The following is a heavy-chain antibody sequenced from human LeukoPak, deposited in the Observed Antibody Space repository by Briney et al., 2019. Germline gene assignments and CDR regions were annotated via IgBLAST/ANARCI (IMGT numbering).Heavy chain of an antibody. D-gene: IGHD5-24*01. CDR3: ARDRRDGNNLAYHFDY. Sequence: GGSLRLSCAASGFTFSTYAMHWVRQAPGKGLEWVAVLSYDGTSGYYADSVRGRFTISRDHSKNILSLQMDSLRHEDTAFYYCARDRRDGNNLAYHFDYWGQGTLVTVSS. CDR1: GFTFSTYA. CDR2: LSYDGTSG. V-gene: IGHV3-30*01. J-gene: IGHJ4*01.